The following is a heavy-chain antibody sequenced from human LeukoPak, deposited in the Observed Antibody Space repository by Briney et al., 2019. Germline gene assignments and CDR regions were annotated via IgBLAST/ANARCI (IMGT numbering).Heavy chain of an antibody. CDR1: GGSISSYY. V-gene: IGHV4-59*08. CDR2: IYYSGST. CDR3: ARPSYYYGMDV. J-gene: IGHJ6*02. Sequence: SETLSLTCTVSGGSISSYYWSWIRQPPGKGLEWIGYIYYSGSTNYNPSLKSRVTISVDTSKNQFSLKLSSVTAADTAVYYCARPSYYYGMDVWGQGTTVTVSS.